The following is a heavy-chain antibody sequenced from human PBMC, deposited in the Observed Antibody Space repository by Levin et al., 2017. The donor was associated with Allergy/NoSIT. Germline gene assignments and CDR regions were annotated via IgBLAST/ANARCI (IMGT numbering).Heavy chain of an antibody. Sequence: SQTLSLPCTVSGGSISGGGYHWTWIRQHPEKGPEWIGYIYYSGSTFYNPSLKSRLMISVDTSKNQFSLNVSSVTAADTAVYYCAREDGSTFDFWGQGALVTVAS. CDR2: IYYSGST. D-gene: IGHD2-2*03. CDR3: AREDGSTFDF. J-gene: IGHJ4*02. CDR1: GGSISGGGYH. V-gene: IGHV4-31*03.